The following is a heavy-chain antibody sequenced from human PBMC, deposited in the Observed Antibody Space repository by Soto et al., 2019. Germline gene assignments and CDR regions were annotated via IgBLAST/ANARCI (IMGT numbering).Heavy chain of an antibody. J-gene: IGHJ6*02. D-gene: IGHD3-3*01. Sequence: SPGLSSETSRFSFSSYDKHLVVPATGKSLEWVSTIGTAGDTYYPGSVKGRFTISRENAKNSLYLQMNSLRAGDTAVYYCARAHPLRKYDFWSGYYGPPYYGMDVWGQGTTVTVSS. V-gene: IGHV3-13*01. CDR1: RFSFSSYD. CDR3: ARAHPLRKYDFWSGYYGPPYYGMDV. CDR2: IGTAGDT.